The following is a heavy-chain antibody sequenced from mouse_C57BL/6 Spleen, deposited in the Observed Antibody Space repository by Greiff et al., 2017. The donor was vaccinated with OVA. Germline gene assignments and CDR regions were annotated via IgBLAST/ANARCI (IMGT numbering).Heavy chain of an antibody. Sequence: QVQLQQSGAELAKPGASVKLSCKASGYTFTSYWMHWVKQRPGQGLEWHGSINTSRGYTKYNQKFKDKATLTADKSSSTAYMQLSSLTYEDSAVEYCARNSNFTLFAYWGQGTLVTVSA. J-gene: IGHJ3*01. CDR1: GYTFTSYW. CDR3: ARNSNFTLFAY. D-gene: IGHD2-5*01. V-gene: IGHV1-7*01. CDR2: INTSRGYT.